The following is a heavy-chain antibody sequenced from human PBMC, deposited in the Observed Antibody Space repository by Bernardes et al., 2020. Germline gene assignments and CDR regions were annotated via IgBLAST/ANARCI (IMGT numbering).Heavy chain of an antibody. J-gene: IGHJ4*02. V-gene: IGHV3-43D*04. CDR1: GFTFDDYA. CDR2: ISWDGGST. CDR3: AKDDGGVGQQPDY. D-gene: IGHD6-13*01. Sequence: VGSLRLSCAASGFTFDDYAMHWVRQAPGKGLEWVSLISWDGGSTYYADSVKGRFTISRDNSKTSLYLQMNSLRAEDTALYYCAKDDGGVGQQPDYWGQGTLVTVSS.